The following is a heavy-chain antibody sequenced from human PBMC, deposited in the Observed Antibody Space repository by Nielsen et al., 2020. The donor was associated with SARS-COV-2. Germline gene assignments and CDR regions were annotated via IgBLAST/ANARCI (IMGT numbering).Heavy chain of an antibody. CDR2: INHSGST. D-gene: IGHD6-13*01. CDR3: AVEKEQQLVDY. Sequence: SETLSLTCAVYGGSFSGYYWSWIRQPPGKGLEWIGEINHSGSTNYNPSLKSRVTISVDTSKNQFSLKLSSVTAADTAVYYCAVEKEQQLVDYWGQGTLVTVSS. CDR1: GGSFSGYY. J-gene: IGHJ4*02. V-gene: IGHV4-34*01.